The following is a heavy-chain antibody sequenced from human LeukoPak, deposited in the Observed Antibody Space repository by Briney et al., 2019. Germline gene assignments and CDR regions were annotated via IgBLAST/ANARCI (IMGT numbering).Heavy chain of an antibody. CDR1: GFTFSSYW. J-gene: IGHJ5*02. D-gene: IGHD6-19*01. V-gene: IGHV3-74*01. Sequence: PGGSLRLSCAASGFTFSSYWMHWVRQAPGKGLVWVSRINSDGSSTSYADSVKGRFTISRDNAKNTLYLQMNSLRAEDTAVYYCARRRAVAGNNWFDPWGQGTLVTVSS. CDR3: ARRRAVAGNNWFDP. CDR2: INSDGSST.